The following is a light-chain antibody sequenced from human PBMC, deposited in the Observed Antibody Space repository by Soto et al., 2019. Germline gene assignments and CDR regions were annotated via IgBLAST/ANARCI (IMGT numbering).Light chain of an antibody. J-gene: IGKJ2*01. CDR2: GAS. V-gene: IGKV3-20*01. CDR1: QSVSSSY. Sequence: EIVLTQSPGTLSLSPGERATLSCRASQSVSSSYLAWYQQKPGPAPRLLIYGASSRATGIPDRFSESGSGTDFTLTIIRLEPEDFAVYYCQQYGSSPRTFGQGTKLEIK. CDR3: QQYGSSPRT.